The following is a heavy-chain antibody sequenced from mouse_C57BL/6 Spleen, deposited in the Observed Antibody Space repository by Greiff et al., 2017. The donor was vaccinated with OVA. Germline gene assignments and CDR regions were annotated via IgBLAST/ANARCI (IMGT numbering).Heavy chain of an antibody. D-gene: IGHD2-1*01. CDR2: ISNGGGST. CDR3: ARLAIYYGNYFDY. CDR1: GFTFSDYY. Sequence: DVKLVESGGGLVQPGGSLKLSCAASGFTFSDYYMYWVRQTPEKRLEWVAYISNGGGSTYYPDTVKGRFTISRDNAKNTLYLQMSRLKSEDTAMYYCARLAIYYGNYFDYWGQGTTLTVSS. J-gene: IGHJ2*01. V-gene: IGHV5-12*01.